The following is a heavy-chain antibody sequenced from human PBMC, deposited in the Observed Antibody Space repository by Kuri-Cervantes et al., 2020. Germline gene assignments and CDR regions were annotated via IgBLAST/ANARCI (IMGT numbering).Heavy chain of an antibody. J-gene: IGHJ2*01. CDR3: ARDPIDQLLSSKDWYFDL. CDR1: GFTFSSYW. D-gene: IGHD2-2*01. CDR2: IKQDGSEK. V-gene: IGHV3-7*01. Sequence: GESLKISCAASGFTFSSYWMSWVRQAPGKGLEWVANIKQDGSEKYYVDSVKGRFTISRDNAKNSLYLQMNSLRAEDTAVYYCARDPIDQLLSSKDWYFDLWGRGTLVTVSS.